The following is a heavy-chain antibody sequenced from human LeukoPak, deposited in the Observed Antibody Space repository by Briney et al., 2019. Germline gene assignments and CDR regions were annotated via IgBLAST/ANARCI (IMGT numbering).Heavy chain of an antibody. CDR2: ISSSSSYI. D-gene: IGHD1-7*01. Sequence: GGSLRLSCAASGFTFSSYSMNRVRQAPGKGLEGVSSISSSSSYIYYADSVKGRFTISRDNAKNSLYLQMNSLRAEDTAVYYCARGDDELELVDYWGQGTLVTVSS. CDR3: ARGDDELELVDY. J-gene: IGHJ4*02. CDR1: GFTFSSYS. V-gene: IGHV3-21*01.